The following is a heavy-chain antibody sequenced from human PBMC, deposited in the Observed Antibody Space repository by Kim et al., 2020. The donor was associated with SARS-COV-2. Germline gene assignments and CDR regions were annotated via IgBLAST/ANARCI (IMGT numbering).Heavy chain of an antibody. CDR2: ISSSSSYI. V-gene: IGHV3-21*01. CDR3: ARCPEYYDFWSGYVD. CDR1: GFTFSSYS. D-gene: IGHD3-3*01. Sequence: GGSLRLSCAASGFTFSSYSMNWVRQAPGKGLEWVSSISSSSSYIYYADSVKGRFTISRDNAKNSLYLQMNSLRAEDTAVYYCARCPEYYDFWSGYVDWGQGTLVTVSS. J-gene: IGHJ4*02.